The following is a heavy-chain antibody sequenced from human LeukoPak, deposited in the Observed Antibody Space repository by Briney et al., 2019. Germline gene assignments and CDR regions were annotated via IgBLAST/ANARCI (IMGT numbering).Heavy chain of an antibody. CDR1: GFTFSSYS. CDR3: ARGKGIAAAGTGSWFDP. Sequence: GGSLRLSCAASGFTFSSYSMNWVRQAPGKGLEWVSSISSSSSYIYYADSVEGRFTISRDNAKNSLYLQMNSLRAEDTAVYYCARGKGIAAAGTGSWFDPWGQGTLVTVSS. J-gene: IGHJ5*02. V-gene: IGHV3-21*01. D-gene: IGHD6-13*01. CDR2: ISSSSSYI.